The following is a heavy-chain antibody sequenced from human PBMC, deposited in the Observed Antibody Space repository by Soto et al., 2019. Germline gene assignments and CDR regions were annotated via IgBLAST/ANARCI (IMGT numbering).Heavy chain of an antibody. CDR1: GFTFRAYA. CDR3: VTWKRGGFSPSGTTWGKFDP. V-gene: IGHV3-30*04. Sequence: GGSLRLSCTASGFTFRAYAMHWVRQAPAKGLEWVAQVSYDGKKTYYLVSVKGRFTISRDNFNNTVYLRLNNARPEDTAVYYCVTWKRGGFSPSGTTWGKFDPWGQGTLVTVS. J-gene: IGHJ5*02. CDR2: VSYDGKKT. D-gene: IGHD1-7*01.